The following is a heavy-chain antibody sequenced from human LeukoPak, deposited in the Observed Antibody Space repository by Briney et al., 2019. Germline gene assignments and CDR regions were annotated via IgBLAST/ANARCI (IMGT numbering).Heavy chain of an antibody. CDR1: GFTFSRYN. Sequence: TGGSLRLSCAVSGFTFSRYNMTWVRQAPGKGLEWVSSISSSSMYIFYADSVKGRFTISRDNAKNSLFLEMDSQRAEDTAMYYCARVDCSESNCYLDYWGQGTLVTVSS. D-gene: IGHD2-15*01. V-gene: IGHV3-21*01. CDR3: ARVDCSESNCYLDY. CDR2: ISSSSMYI. J-gene: IGHJ4*02.